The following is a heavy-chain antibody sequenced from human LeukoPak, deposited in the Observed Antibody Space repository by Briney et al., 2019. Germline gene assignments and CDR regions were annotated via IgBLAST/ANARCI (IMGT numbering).Heavy chain of an antibody. CDR3: AKLPREYCSSASCPNWFDT. D-gene: IGHD2-2*01. V-gene: IGHV3-23*01. J-gene: IGHJ5*02. CDR1: GFAFSSLD. CDR2: IGDSGDRT. Sequence: GGSLRLSCAASGFAFSSLDMGWVRQAPGKGLEWVSAIGDSGDRTYYADSVKGRFTTSRDNSKNTLYLQMNSLRAEDTAVYYCAKLPREYCSSASCPNWFDTWGQGILVTVSS.